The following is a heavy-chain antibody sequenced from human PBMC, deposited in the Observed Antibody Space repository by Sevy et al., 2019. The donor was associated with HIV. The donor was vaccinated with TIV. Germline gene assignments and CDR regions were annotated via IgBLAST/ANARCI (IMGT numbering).Heavy chain of an antibody. CDR3: AKGGVYGDYSDAFDI. CDR1: GFTFSSYA. CDR2: ISGSGGST. Sequence: GGSLRLSCAASGFTFSSYAMSWVRQAPGKGLEWVSAISGSGGSTYYADSVKGRFTISRDNSKNTLYLHMNSLRAEDTAVYYCAKGGVYGDYSDAFDIWGQGTMVTVSS. J-gene: IGHJ3*02. D-gene: IGHD4-17*01. V-gene: IGHV3-23*01.